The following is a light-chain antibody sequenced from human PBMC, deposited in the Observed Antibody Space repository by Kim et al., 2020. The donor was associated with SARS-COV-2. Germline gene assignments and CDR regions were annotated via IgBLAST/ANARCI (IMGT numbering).Light chain of an antibody. J-gene: IGKJ2*01. CDR3: QQYITYPYT. V-gene: IGKV1-5*01. CDR1: QSIGSW. CDR2: EAS. Sequence: DIQMTQSPASLSASVGDRVTITCRASQSIGSWLAWYQQRPGKAPKLLIYEASNLGDGVTSRFSGSGSATDFTLTINSLQPDDFATYYCQQYITYPYTFGQGTKLEIK.